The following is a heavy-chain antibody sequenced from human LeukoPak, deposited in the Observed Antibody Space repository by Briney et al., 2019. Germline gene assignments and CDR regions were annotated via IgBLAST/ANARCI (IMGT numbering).Heavy chain of an antibody. V-gene: IGHV1-2*02. D-gene: IGHD3-22*01. CDR2: INPNSGGT. CDR1: VYTFTACY. J-gene: IGHJ3*02. Sequence: VASVKVSCKASVYTFTACYMHWVRQAPGQGLEWMGCINPNSGGTNYAQKFQGRVTMTRDTSISTAYMELSRLRSDDTAVYYCARDLDYYDSSGYGSHAFDIWGQGTMVTVSS. CDR3: ARDLDYYDSSGYGSHAFDI.